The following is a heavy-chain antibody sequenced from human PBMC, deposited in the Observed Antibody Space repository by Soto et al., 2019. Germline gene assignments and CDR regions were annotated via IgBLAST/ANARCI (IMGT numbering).Heavy chain of an antibody. J-gene: IGHJ4*02. D-gene: IGHD2-21*02. CDR2: IYHSGST. CDR1: GGSISSGGYS. CDR3: ARGKGVVTAAQFDY. Sequence: QLQLQESGSGLVKPSQTLSLTCAVSGGSISSGGYSWSWIRQPPGKGLEWIGYIYHSGSTYYNPALKSRVTISVDRSKNQFSLKLSSVTAADTAVYYCARGKGVVTAAQFDYWGQGTLVTVSS. V-gene: IGHV4-30-2*01.